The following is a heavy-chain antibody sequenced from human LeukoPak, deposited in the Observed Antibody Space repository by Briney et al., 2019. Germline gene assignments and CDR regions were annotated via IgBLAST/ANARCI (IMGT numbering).Heavy chain of an antibody. CDR3: ARELPREVTLDY. CDR2: IFTDGSTT. D-gene: IGHD2-21*02. V-gene: IGHV3-74*01. CDR1: EFNFFSYG. J-gene: IGHJ4*01. Sequence: GGSLRLSCVASEFNFFSYGMQWVRQAPGKGLVWVSRIFTDGSTTSYADSVKGRFTISRDNAKNTLYRQMNSLRAEDTAVYYCARELPREVTLDYWGQGTLVTVSP.